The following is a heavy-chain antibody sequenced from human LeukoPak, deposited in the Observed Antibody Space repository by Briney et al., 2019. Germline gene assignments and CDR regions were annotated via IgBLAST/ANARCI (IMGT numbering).Heavy chain of an antibody. Sequence: GGSLRLSCAASGFTFSSYSMSWVRQAPGKGLEWVSSISSSSSYIYYADSVKGRFTISRDNAKNSLYPQMNSLRAEDTAVYYCARRLYYDSSGYYNTAFDYWGQGTLVTVSS. CDR1: GFTFSSYS. J-gene: IGHJ4*02. CDR3: ARRLYYDSSGYYNTAFDY. CDR2: ISSSSSYI. D-gene: IGHD3-22*01. V-gene: IGHV3-21*01.